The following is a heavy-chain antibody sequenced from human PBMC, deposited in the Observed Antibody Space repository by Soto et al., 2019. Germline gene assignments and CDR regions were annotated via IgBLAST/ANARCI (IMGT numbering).Heavy chain of an antibody. V-gene: IGHV4-59*01. J-gene: IGHJ4*02. Sequence: QVQLQESGPGLVKPSETLSLTCTVSGGSISSYYWSWIRQPPGKGLEWIGYIYYSGSTNYNPSLKSRVTISVDTSKNQFSLKLSSVTAADTAVYYCARSLVNYGSGSYVLDYWGQGTLVTVSS. CDR3: ARSLVNYGSGSYVLDY. D-gene: IGHD3-10*01. CDR2: IYYSGST. CDR1: GGSISSYY.